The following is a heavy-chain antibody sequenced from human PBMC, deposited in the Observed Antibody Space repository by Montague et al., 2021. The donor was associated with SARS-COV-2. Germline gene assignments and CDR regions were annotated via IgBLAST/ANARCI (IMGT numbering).Heavy chain of an antibody. V-gene: IGHV3-13*01. D-gene: IGHD3-22*01. CDR1: GFTFSSYD. CDR3: ARGCYDSSGYFNWFDP. J-gene: IGHJ5*02. Sequence: SLRLSFSASGFTFSSYDMHWVRQATGIGLEWVSAIGTAGDTYYPGSVKGRFTISRENAKNSLYLQMNSLRAGDTAVYYCARGCYDSSGYFNWFDPWGQGTLVTVSS. CDR2: IGTAGDT.